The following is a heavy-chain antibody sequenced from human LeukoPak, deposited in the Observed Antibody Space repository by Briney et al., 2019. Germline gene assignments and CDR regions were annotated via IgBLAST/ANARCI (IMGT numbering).Heavy chain of an antibody. CDR3: AKAVGRISWSFDY. J-gene: IGHJ4*02. CDR2: ISNDGSII. D-gene: IGHD6-13*01. V-gene: IGHV3-74*01. Sequence: GGSLRLSCVASGFTLSNHWMHWVRQAPGKGLVWVSCISNDGSIIRYLDSVKGRFTISRDNSESTLYLQMDSLRGDDAAVYYCAKAVGRISWSFDYWGQGALVTVSS. CDR1: GFTLSNHW.